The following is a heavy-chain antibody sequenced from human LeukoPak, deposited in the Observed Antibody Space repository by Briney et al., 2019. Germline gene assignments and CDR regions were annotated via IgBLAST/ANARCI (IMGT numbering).Heavy chain of an antibody. CDR1: GFTFDNFA. J-gene: IGHJ4*02. Sequence: GWSLRLSCAPSGFTFDNFAMAWVLQAPGKGLEWVSEITGSGGSTYYADSVKGRFTISRDNSKNTLYLQMNSLRAEDTAIYYCARELFDFDYWGQGTLVTVSS. CDR2: ITGSGGST. CDR3: ARELFDFDY. D-gene: IGHD3-10*01. V-gene: IGHV3-23*01.